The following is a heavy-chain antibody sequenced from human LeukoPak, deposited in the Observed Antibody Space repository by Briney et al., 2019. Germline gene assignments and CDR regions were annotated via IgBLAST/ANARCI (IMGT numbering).Heavy chain of an antibody. Sequence: PGGCLRLSCAASGFTFSSYEMKWVRQAPGKGLEWVSYISSSGNTIYYADSVKGRFTISRDNAKDSLYLQMNSLRAEDTAVYYCARPESPLHGLSWYDSWGQGTLVTVSS. CDR2: ISSSGNTI. V-gene: IGHV3-48*03. CDR3: ARPESPLHGLSWYDS. CDR1: GFTFSSYE. J-gene: IGHJ5*01. D-gene: IGHD3/OR15-3a*01.